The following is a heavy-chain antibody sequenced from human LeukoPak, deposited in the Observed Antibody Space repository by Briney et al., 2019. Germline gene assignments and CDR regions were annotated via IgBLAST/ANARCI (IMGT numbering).Heavy chain of an antibody. Sequence: ASVKVSCKASGYTFTGYYMHWVRQAPGQGLEWMGRINPNNGGTNYAQKFQGRVTMTGDTSISTACMELSRLRSDDTAVYYCAREVYYYDSSGYYYFDYWGQGTLVTVSS. CDR3: AREVYYYDSSGYYYFDY. J-gene: IGHJ4*02. D-gene: IGHD3-22*01. CDR2: INPNNGGT. V-gene: IGHV1-2*06. CDR1: GYTFTGYY.